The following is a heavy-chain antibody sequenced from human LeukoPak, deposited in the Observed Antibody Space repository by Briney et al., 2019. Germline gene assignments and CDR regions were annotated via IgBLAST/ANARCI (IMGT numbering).Heavy chain of an antibody. CDR1: GFTFSSYN. Sequence: GGSLRLSCAASGFTFSSYNINWVRQAPGKGLEWVSSISSSSSYIYYADSVKGRFTISRDNTKNSLYLQMNSLRAEDTAIYYCASEPSGKWGYYYVWGQGTLVTVSS. V-gene: IGHV3-21*01. J-gene: IGHJ4*02. D-gene: IGHD3-22*01. CDR2: ISSSSSYI. CDR3: ASEPSGKWGYYYV.